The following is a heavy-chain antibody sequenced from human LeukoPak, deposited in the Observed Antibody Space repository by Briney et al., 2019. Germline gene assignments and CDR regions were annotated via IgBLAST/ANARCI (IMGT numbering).Heavy chain of an antibody. Sequence: SVTVSCKASGGTFSSYAISWVRQAPGQGLEWMGRIIPILGIANYAQKFQGRVTITADKSTSTAYMELSSLRSEDTAVYYCARAHYYYYGMDVWGQGTTVTVSS. V-gene: IGHV1-69*04. CDR1: GGTFSSYA. CDR3: ARAHYYYYGMDV. J-gene: IGHJ6*02. CDR2: IIPILGIA.